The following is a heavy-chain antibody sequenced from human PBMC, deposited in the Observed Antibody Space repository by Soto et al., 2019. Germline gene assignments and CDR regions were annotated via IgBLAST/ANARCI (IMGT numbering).Heavy chain of an antibody. V-gene: IGHV3-23*01. CDR1: GFTFSGYA. J-gene: IGHJ2*01. Sequence: EVQLLESGGGLVQPGGYLRLSCAASGFTFSGYALTWVRQAPGKGLEWVSAISGGGDATFYADTVKGRFTISRDNSKNTLYLHVNTLIAEDTAVYYCARKVSGSTGRPDLWYFDLWGRGTLVTVSS. CDR2: ISGGGDAT. D-gene: IGHD3-10*01. CDR3: ARKVSGSTGRPDLWYFDL.